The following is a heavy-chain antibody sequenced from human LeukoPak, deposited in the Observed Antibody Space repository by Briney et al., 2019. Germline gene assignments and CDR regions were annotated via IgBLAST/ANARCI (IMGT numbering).Heavy chain of an antibody. V-gene: IGHV1-18*01. Sequence: PGASVKVSCKASGYTFTSYGISWVRQAPGQGLEWMGWISAYNGNTNYAQKLQDRVTMTTDTSTSTAYMELRSLRSDDTAVYYCARDTPYYYGSGSSQAYFDYWGQGTLVTVSS. J-gene: IGHJ4*02. CDR3: ARDTPYYYGSGSSQAYFDY. D-gene: IGHD3-10*01. CDR2: ISAYNGNT. CDR1: GYTFTSYG.